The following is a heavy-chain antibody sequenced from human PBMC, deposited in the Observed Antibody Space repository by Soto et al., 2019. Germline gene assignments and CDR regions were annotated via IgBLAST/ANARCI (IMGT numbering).Heavy chain of an antibody. CDR1: GGSISSGDYY. V-gene: IGHV4-61*08. D-gene: IGHD3-10*01. J-gene: IGHJ5*02. Sequence: SETLSLTCTVSGGSISSGDYYWSWIRQPPGKGLEWIGYIYYSGSTNYNPSLKSRVTISVDTSKNQFSLKLSSVTAADTAVYYCAKEWRFGNNWFDPWGQGILVTVSS. CDR3: AKEWRFGNNWFDP. CDR2: IYYSGST.